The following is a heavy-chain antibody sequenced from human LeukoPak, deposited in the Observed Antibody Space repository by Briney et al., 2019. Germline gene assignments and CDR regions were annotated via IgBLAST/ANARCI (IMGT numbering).Heavy chain of an antibody. J-gene: IGHJ4*02. V-gene: IGHV3-30-3*01. CDR1: GFTFSNYL. CDR3: ARDTSAMVRGVIIAWSPDY. D-gene: IGHD3-10*01. Sequence: PGGSLRLSCAASGFTFSNYLMHWVRQARGKGLEWVAVISYDGSNKYYADSVKGRFTISRDNSKNTLYLQMSSLRAEDTAVYYCARDTSAMVRGVIIAWSPDYWGQGTLVTVSS. CDR2: ISYDGSNK.